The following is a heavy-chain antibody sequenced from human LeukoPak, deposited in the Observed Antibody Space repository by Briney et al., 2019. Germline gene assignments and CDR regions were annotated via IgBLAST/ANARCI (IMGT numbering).Heavy chain of an antibody. J-gene: IGHJ4*02. CDR1: GFTFSSYA. Sequence: PGGSLRLSCAASGFTFSSYAMSWVRQAPGKGLEWVSAISGSGGSTYYADSVKGRFTISRDNSKNTLYLLMNSLRAEDTAVYYCAKVGYSYGGYNDYWGQGTLVTVSS. D-gene: IGHD5-18*01. CDR3: AKVGYSYGGYNDY. CDR2: ISGSGGST. V-gene: IGHV3-23*01.